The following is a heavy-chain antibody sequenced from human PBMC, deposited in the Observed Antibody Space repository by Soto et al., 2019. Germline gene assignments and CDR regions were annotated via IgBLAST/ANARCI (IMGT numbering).Heavy chain of an antibody. CDR2: ISYSGNT. CDR3: ARECTVATIGGGMDV. CDR1: GDSVTSGDYY. D-gene: IGHD5-12*01. J-gene: IGHJ6*02. V-gene: IGHV4-30-4*01. Sequence: SETLSLTCSVSGDSVTSGDYYWTWVRQSPGKGLEWIGYISYSGNTAYNPSLSSRLTISLDTSKNHFSLKLHAATAADTAVYYCARECTVATIGGGMDVWGQGTTVTASS.